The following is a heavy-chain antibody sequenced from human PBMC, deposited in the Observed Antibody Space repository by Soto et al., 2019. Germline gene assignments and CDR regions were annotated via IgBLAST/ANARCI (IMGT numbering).Heavy chain of an antibody. J-gene: IGHJ4*02. CDR3: AKGFLDY. CDR1: GFTFSSYA. V-gene: IGHV3-23*01. CDR2: IXGXGXXX. Sequence: SLRLSCAASGFTFSSYAMSWDRQAPGKGLEWFSXIXGXGXXXXYADSVKGRFTISRDNSKNTLYLQMNRLRAEDTAVYYCAKGFLDYWGQGTLVTVSS.